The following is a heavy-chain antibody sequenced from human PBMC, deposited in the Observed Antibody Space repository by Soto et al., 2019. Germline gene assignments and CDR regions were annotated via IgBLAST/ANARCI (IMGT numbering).Heavy chain of an antibody. CDR1: GGSFSGYY. CDR3: ARAKIGGYCSSTSCYYFQH. D-gene: IGHD2-2*01. J-gene: IGHJ1*01. Sequence: SETLAITCAVYGGSFSGYYWSWIRQPPGKGLEWIGEINHSGSTNYNPSLKSRVTISVDTSKNQFSLKLSSVTAADTAVYYCARAKIGGYCSSTSCYYFQHWGQGTLVTVSS. CDR2: INHSGST. V-gene: IGHV4-34*01.